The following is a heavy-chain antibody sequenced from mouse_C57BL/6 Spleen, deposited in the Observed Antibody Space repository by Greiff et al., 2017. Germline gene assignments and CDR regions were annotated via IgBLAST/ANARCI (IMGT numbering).Heavy chain of an antibody. CDR1: GYAFSSSW. J-gene: IGHJ2*01. D-gene: IGHD2-3*01. V-gene: IGHV1-82*01. CDR2: IYPGDGDT. Sequence: QVQLQQSGPELVKPGASVKISCKASGYAFSSSWMNWVKQRPGKGLEWIGRIYPGDGDTNYNGKFKGKATLTADKSSSTAYMQLSSLTSEDSAVYFCAREDDGYLYYWGQSTTRPGSS. CDR3: AREDDGYLYY.